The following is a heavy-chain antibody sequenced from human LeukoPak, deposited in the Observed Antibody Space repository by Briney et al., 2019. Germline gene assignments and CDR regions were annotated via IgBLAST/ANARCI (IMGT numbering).Heavy chain of an antibody. J-gene: IGHJ4*02. Sequence: GGSLRLSCAASGFTFSSYWMGWVRQAPGKGLEWVANIKQDGSEKYYVDSVKGRFTISRDNAKNSLYLQMNSLRAEDTAVYYCARSTAFTIFGVVIINYFDYWGQGTLVTVSS. CDR3: ARSTAFTIFGVVIINYFDY. CDR1: GFTFSSYW. D-gene: IGHD3-3*01. V-gene: IGHV3-7*03. CDR2: IKQDGSEK.